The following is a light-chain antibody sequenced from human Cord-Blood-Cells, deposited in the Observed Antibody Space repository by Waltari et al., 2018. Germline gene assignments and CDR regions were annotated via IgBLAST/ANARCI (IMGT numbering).Light chain of an antibody. J-gene: IGKJ3*01. Sequence: DIVMTQSPDSLAVSLGGRATINCKSSQSVLYSPNNKNYLAWYQQKPGQPPKLLIYWASTRESGVPDRFSGSGSGTDFTLTITSLQAEDVAVYYCQQYYSTPFTFGPGTKVDIK. CDR3: QQYYSTPFT. CDR1: QSVLYSPNNKNY. V-gene: IGKV4-1*01. CDR2: WAS.